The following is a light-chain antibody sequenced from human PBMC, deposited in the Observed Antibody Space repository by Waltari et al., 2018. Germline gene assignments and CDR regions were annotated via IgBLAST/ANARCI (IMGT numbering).Light chain of an antibody. J-gene: IGKJ1*01. CDR1: QSISRY. Sequence: EIVLTQSPGTLSLSPGERATLSCRASQSISRYLAWYQQKPGQAPRLRIYAASSRATGIPDRFSGSGSGTDFSLTISRLEPEDFAVYYCQNHERLPAMFGQGTKVEIK. CDR2: AAS. V-gene: IGKV3-20*01. CDR3: QNHERLPAM.